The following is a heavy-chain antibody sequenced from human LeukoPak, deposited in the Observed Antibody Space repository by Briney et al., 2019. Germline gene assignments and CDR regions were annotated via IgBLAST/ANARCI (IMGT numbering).Heavy chain of an antibody. CDR2: IYENGGTT. J-gene: IGHJ3*01. CDR1: GFTFRSHA. V-gene: IGHV3-23*01. D-gene: IGHD3-3*01. CDR3: AKDLSTISREDAFDL. Sequence: PGGSLRLSCVGSGFTFRSHAMSWVRQAPEKGLEFVSGIYENGGTTYYADSVKGRFSISRDNSKNTLYLQMDSLRGEDTAVYYCAKDLSTISREDAFDLWGQGTKVTVSS.